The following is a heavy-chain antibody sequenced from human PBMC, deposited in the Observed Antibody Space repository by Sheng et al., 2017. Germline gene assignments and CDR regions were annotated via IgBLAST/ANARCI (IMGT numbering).Heavy chain of an antibody. Sequence: DVLLVESGGDLVQPGGSLRLSCAASGFSLSNFEMNWVRQAPGKEPEWMSYISNSGTTLYYAKSVKGRFTISRDTAKNSLYLQMNNLRVEDTAVYFCARGLTAIGAPFADWGQGTL. CDR3: ARGLTAIGAPFAD. D-gene: IGHD1-26*01. V-gene: IGHV3-48*03. CDR2: ISNSGTTL. J-gene: IGHJ4*02. CDR1: GFSLSNFE.